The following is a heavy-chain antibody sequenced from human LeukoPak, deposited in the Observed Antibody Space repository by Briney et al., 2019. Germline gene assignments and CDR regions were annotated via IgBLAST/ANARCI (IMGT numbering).Heavy chain of an antibody. J-gene: IGHJ4*02. CDR2: IYYSGST. V-gene: IGHV4-59*01. D-gene: IGHD6-19*01. CDR3: ARETSLAGFASGLGFNY. Sequence: SETLSLTCTVSGGSISSYYWSWIRQPPGKGLEWIGYIYYSGSTNYNPSLKSRVIISVDTSKNHFSLKLTSVTAADTATYYCARETSLAGFASGLGFNYWGQGILVTVSS. CDR1: GGSISSYY.